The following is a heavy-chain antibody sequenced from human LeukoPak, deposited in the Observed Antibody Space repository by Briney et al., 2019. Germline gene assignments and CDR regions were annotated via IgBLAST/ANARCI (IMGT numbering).Heavy chain of an antibody. Sequence: ASVKVSCKASGYTFTSYYMHWVRQAPGQGLEWMGWINPNSGGTNYAQKFQGGVTMTRDTSISTAYMELSRLRSDDTAVYYCARETESGSYSRDFDYWGQGTLVTVSS. CDR3: ARETESGSYSRDFDY. CDR1: GYTFTSYY. V-gene: IGHV1-2*02. D-gene: IGHD1-26*01. CDR2: INPNSGGT. J-gene: IGHJ4*02.